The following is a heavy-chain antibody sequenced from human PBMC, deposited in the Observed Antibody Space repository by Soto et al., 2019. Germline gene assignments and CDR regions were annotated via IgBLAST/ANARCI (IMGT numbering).Heavy chain of an antibody. CDR1: GYTFTSFG. Sequence: ASVKVSCKASGYTFTSFGISWVRQAPGQGLEWMGWISAYNGNTNYAQKLQGRVTMTTDTSTSTAYMELRSLRSDDTAVYYCARDPSESGNSYDAFDIWGQGTMVTVSS. V-gene: IGHV1-18*01. CDR2: ISAYNGNT. CDR3: ARDPSESGNSYDAFDI. D-gene: IGHD2-15*01. J-gene: IGHJ3*02.